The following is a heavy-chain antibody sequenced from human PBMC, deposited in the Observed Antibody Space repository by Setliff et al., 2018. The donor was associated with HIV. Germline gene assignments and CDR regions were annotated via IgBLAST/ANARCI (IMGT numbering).Heavy chain of an antibody. Sequence: SVKVSCKSSGGTFSSYVINWVRQAPGQGLEWMGGIIPVSDTTNYAQKFQGRVTITADASTRTAYMELSSLRSEGTAVYYCASGTYYKVDKWGQGTLVTVSS. J-gene: IGHJ4*02. V-gene: IGHV1-69*13. D-gene: IGHD3-10*01. CDR2: IIPVSDTT. CDR1: GGTFSSYV. CDR3: ASGTYYKVDK.